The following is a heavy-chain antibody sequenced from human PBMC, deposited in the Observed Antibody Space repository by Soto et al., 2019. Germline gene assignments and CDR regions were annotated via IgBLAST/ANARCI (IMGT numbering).Heavy chain of an antibody. J-gene: IGHJ6*02. CDR1: GGSISSGGYY. CDR3: ARGVVVPAAIVGGGYYYYGMDV. V-gene: IGHV4-31*03. D-gene: IGHD2-2*02. CDR2: IYYSGST. Sequence: SETLSLTCTVSGGSISSGGYYWSWIRQHPGKGLEWIGCIYYSGSTYYNPSLKSRVTISVDTSKNQFSLKLSSVTAADTAVYYCARGVVVPAAIVGGGYYYYGMDVWGQGTTVTVSS.